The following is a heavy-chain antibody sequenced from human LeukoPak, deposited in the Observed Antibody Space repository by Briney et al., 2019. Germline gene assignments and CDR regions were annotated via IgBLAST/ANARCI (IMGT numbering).Heavy chain of an antibody. Sequence: GGSLRLSCAASGFTFSNAGMSWVRQAPGKGLEWVGGIKSKTDGGTTDYAAHVKGRFTISRDDSKDTLYLQMNSLKTEDKAVYYCTTDGAYNWNDVAWFDPWGQGTLVTVSS. CDR2: IKSKTDGGTT. D-gene: IGHD1-1*01. V-gene: IGHV3-15*01. CDR1: GFTFSNAG. J-gene: IGHJ5*02. CDR3: TTDGAYNWNDVAWFDP.